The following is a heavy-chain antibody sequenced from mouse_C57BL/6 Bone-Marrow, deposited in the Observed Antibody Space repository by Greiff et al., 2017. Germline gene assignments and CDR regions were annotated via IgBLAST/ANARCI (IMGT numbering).Heavy chain of an antibody. CDR1: GYTFTSYG. Sequence: QVQLKQSGAELARPGASVKLSCKASGYTFTSYGISWVKQRTGQGLEWIGEIYPRSGNTYYNEKFKGKATLTADKSSSTAYMELRSLTSEDSAVYFCARRRGNWDGFAYWGQGTLVTVSA. CDR2: IYPRSGNT. J-gene: IGHJ3*01. D-gene: IGHD4-1*01. CDR3: ARRRGNWDGFAY. V-gene: IGHV1-81*01.